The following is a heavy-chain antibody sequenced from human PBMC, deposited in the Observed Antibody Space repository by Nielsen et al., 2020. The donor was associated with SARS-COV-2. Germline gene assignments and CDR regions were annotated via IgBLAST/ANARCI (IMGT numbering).Heavy chain of an antibody. Sequence: SETLSLTCTVSGGSISSGSYYWSWIRQPAGKGLEWIGRIYTSGSTNYNPSLKSRVTISVDTSKNQFSLKLSSVTAADTAVYYCARLSSSWTQAFDIWGQGTMVTVSS. CDR2: IYTSGST. J-gene: IGHJ3*02. CDR1: GGSISSGSYY. CDR3: ARLSSSWTQAFDI. V-gene: IGHV4-61*02. D-gene: IGHD6-13*01.